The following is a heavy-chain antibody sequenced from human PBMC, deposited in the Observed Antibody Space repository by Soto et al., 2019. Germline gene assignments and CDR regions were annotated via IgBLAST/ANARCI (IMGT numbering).Heavy chain of an antibody. J-gene: IGHJ6*03. CDR1: GFTFSSYS. V-gene: IGHV3-21*01. D-gene: IGHD5-12*01. CDR2: ISSSSSYI. CDR3: ERVDIVAPIIYYYYYMDV. Sequence: EVQLVESGGGLVKPGGSLRLSCAASGFTFSSYSMNWVRQAPGKVLEWVSSISSSSSYIYYADSVKGRFTISRDNAKNSLYLQMNSLRAEDTAVYYCERVDIVAPIIYYYYYMDVWGKGTKDTVSS.